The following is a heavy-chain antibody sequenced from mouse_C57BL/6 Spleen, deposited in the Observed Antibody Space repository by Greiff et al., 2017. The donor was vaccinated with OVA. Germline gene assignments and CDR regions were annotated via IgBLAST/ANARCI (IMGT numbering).Heavy chain of an antibody. D-gene: IGHD2-3*01. CDR2: IDPSDSYT. CDR1: GYTFTSYW. V-gene: IGHV1-69*01. CDR3: ARSPYDYFDY. Sequence: QVQLQQSGAELVMPGASVKLSCKASGYTFTSYWMHWVKQRPGQGLEWIGEIDPSDSYTNYNQKFKGKSTLTVDKSSSTAYMQLSSLTSEDSAVYYCARSPYDYFDYWGQGTTLTVSS. J-gene: IGHJ2*01.